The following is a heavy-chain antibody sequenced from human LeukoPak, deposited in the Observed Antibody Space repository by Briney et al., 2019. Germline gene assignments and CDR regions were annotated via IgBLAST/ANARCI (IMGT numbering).Heavy chain of an antibody. V-gene: IGHV3-23*01. J-gene: IGHJ4*02. D-gene: IGHD6-19*01. CDR3: AKDRGVAVAATEDYFDH. CDR1: GFTFSNYA. CDR2: ISGSGGST. Sequence: PGGSLRLSCAASGFTFSNYAMSWVRQAPGKGLERGSAISGSGGSTYYADSVKGRFTISRDNSKDTLYLQLNSLRADDTAVYYCAKDRGVAVAATEDYFDHWGQGTLVTVSS.